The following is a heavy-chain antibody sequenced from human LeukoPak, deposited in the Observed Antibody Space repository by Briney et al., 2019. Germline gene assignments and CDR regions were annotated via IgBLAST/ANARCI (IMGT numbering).Heavy chain of an antibody. CDR3: AKGPYSTSWYGYFDY. D-gene: IGHD6-13*01. J-gene: IGHJ4*02. V-gene: IGHV3-23*01. CDR1: GFTFSNFA. Sequence: GRSLRLSCAASGFTFSNFAMSWVRQAPGKGLEWVSDISAGGGSTYYADFVKGRFTISRDNSKNTMYLQMNSLRAEDTAVYYCAKGPYSTSWYGYFDYWGQGTLVTVSS. CDR2: ISAGGGST.